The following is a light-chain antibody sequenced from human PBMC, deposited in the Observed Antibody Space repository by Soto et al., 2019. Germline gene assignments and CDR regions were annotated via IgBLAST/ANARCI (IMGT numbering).Light chain of an antibody. V-gene: IGKV1-5*03. Sequence: EIQLTQSPSTLSASVGDRVTITCRASQSISYWLAWYQQKPGKAPKLLIYTASNLNSGVPSRFSGSGSGTEFTLTISSLQPDDFATYHCQQYDGYSGLTFGGGTKVEIK. CDR1: QSISYW. CDR3: QQYDGYSGLT. J-gene: IGKJ4*01. CDR2: TAS.